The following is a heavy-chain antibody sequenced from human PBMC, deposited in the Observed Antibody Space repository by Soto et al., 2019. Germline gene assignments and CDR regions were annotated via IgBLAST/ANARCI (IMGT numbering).Heavy chain of an antibody. CDR1: GYSFTSYW. CDR3: ARPRSPLRGADAFDI. D-gene: IGHD3-16*01. CDR2: IYPGDSDT. J-gene: IGHJ3*02. V-gene: IGHV5-51*01. Sequence: PGESLKISCXGSGYSFTSYWIGWVRQMPGKGLEWMGIIYPGDSDTRYSPSFQGQVTISADKSISTAYLQWSSLKASDTDMYYCARPRSPLRGADAFDIWGQGTMVTVSS.